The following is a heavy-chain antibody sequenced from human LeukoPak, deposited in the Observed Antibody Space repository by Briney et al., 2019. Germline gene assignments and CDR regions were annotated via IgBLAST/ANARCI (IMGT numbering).Heavy chain of an antibody. V-gene: IGHV1-69*05. D-gene: IGHD1-14*01. Sequence: SVKVSCKASGGTFNTYSICWVRQAPGQGLEWMGRIIPIFDTTTYAQKFQGRVTITTDESSSTAYMELSSLRSEDTAVYYCARNPRTPGDYMDVWGKGTAVTVSS. CDR3: ARNPRTPGDYMDV. J-gene: IGHJ6*03. CDR2: IIPIFDTT. CDR1: GGTFNTYS.